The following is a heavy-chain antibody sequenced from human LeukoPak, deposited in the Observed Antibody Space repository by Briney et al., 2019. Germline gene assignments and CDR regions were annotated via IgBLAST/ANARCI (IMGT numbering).Heavy chain of an antibody. Sequence: GGSLRLSCAASGFTFSSYSMNWVRQAPGKGLEWASYISRTSNTIYYADSVKGRFTISRDNAKNSLYLQMNSLRDEDTALYYCAKEEGVWGQGTTVIVSS. CDR3: AKEEGV. CDR2: ISRTSNTI. CDR1: GFTFSSYS. V-gene: IGHV3-48*02. J-gene: IGHJ6*02.